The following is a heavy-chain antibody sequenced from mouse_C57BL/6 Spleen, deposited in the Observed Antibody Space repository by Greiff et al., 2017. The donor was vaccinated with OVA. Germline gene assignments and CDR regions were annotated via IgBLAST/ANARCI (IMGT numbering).Heavy chain of an antibody. D-gene: IGHD2-10*01. CDR2: ITPNYGTT. V-gene: IGHV1-39*01. Sequence: EVQLQQSGPELVKPGASVKISCKASGYSFTDYNMNWVKQSNGKSLEWIGVITPNYGTTSYNQKFKGKATLTVDQSSSTAYMQLNSLTSEDSAGDCCAKGSYQGARDYWGQGTSVTVSS. J-gene: IGHJ4*01. CDR1: GYSFTDYN. CDR3: AKGSYQGARDY.